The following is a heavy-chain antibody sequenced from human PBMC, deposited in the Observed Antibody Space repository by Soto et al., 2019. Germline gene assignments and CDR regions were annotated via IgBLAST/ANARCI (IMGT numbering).Heavy chain of an antibody. CDR3: ARLYCSGGSCYSGYNWFDP. CDR1: GGSISSSSYY. CDR2: IYYSGST. J-gene: IGHJ5*02. D-gene: IGHD2-15*01. Sequence: SETLSLTCTVSGGSISSSSYYWGWIRQPPGKGLEWIGSIYYSGSTYYNPSLKSRVTISVDTSKNQFSLKLSSVTAADTAVYYCARLYCSGGSCYSGYNWFDPWGQGTLVPVSS. V-gene: IGHV4-39*01.